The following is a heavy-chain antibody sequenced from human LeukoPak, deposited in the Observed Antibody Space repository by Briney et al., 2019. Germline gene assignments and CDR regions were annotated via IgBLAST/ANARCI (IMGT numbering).Heavy chain of an antibody. CDR3: AKSYGTYYGSGTLYFDY. Sequence: GGSLRLSCAASGFTFSSYAMSWVRQAPGKGLEWVSAISGSGGGTYYADSVKGRFTISRDNSKNTLYLQMNSLRAEDTAVYYCAKSYGTYYGSGTLYFDYWGQGTLVTVSS. V-gene: IGHV3-23*01. J-gene: IGHJ4*02. D-gene: IGHD3-10*01. CDR1: GFTFSSYA. CDR2: ISGSGGGT.